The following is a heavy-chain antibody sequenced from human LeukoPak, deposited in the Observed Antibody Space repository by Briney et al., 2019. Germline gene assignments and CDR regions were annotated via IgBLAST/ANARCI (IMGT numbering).Heavy chain of an antibody. Sequence: SDTLSLTCAVYGESFSGYYWSWIRQPPGKGLEWIGEINHSGSTKYNPSLKSRVTISVDTSKNQFSLNLSSVTAADTAVYYCASEDDSSGSYVEHWGQGTLVTVSS. D-gene: IGHD3-22*01. J-gene: IGHJ4*02. CDR1: GESFSGYY. CDR3: ASEDDSSGSYVEH. V-gene: IGHV4-34*01. CDR2: INHSGST.